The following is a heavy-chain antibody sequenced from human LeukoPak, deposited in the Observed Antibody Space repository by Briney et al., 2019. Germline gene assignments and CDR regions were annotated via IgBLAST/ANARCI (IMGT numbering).Heavy chain of an antibody. CDR2: VWFDGSKR. D-gene: IGHD5-18*01. V-gene: IGHV3-33*01. Sequence: PGGSLRLSCTVSGFIFSNSGMHWVRRAPGKGLEWVAVVWFDGSKRYYADSVKGRFTISRDNSKNTLHLQMDSLRVEDTAAYFCARDFRRYSYGSIDYWGQGTLVTVSS. CDR3: ARDFRRYSYGSIDY. J-gene: IGHJ4*02. CDR1: GFIFSNSG.